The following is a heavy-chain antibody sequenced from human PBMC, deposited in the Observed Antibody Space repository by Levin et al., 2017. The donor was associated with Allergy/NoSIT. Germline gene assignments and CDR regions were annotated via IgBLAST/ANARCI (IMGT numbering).Heavy chain of an antibody. D-gene: IGHD5-12*01. CDR2: ISYDGSNK. Sequence: SCAASGFTFSSYAMHWVRQAPGKGLEWVAVISYDGSNKYYADSVKGRFTISRDNSKNTLYLQMNSLRAEDTAVYYCARDGEGGWLRSANWFDPWGQGTLVTVSS. CDR1: GFTFSSYA. J-gene: IGHJ5*02. CDR3: ARDGEGGWLRSANWFDP. V-gene: IGHV3-30*04.